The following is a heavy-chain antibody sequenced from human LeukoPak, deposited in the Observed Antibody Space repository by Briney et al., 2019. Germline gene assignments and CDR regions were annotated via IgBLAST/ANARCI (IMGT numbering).Heavy chain of an antibody. V-gene: IGHV3-23*01. CDR1: GFTIGTYA. D-gene: IGHD3-10*01. J-gene: IGHJ4*02. CDR2: IGSAGT. CDR3: AKDLDAAGSYVPDE. Sequence: GGSLRLTCAASGFTIGTYAMTWVRQAPGKGLEWVSGIGSAGTYYADSVKGRFTISRDNSKNTLYVQMNSLRAEDTAVYYCAKDLDAAGSYVPDEWGRGTLVTVSS.